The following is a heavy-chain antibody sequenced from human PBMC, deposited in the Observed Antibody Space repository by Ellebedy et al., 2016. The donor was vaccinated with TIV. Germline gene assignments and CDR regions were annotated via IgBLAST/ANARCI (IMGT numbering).Heavy chain of an antibody. D-gene: IGHD5-18*01. CDR2: IKQDGNEK. V-gene: IGHV3-7*03. Sequence: PGGSLRLSCAVSGFTFSSYWISWVRQAPGKGLEWVANIKQDGNEKYYVDSVKGRFTMSRDNAKNSLYLQMNSLRAEDTAVYYCARGYNSALDIWGQGTMVSVSS. CDR3: ARGYNSALDI. CDR1: GFTFSSYW. J-gene: IGHJ3*02.